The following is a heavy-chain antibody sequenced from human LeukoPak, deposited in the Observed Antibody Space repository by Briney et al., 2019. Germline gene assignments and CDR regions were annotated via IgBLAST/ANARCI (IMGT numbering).Heavy chain of an antibody. V-gene: IGHV1-46*03. J-gene: IGHJ4*02. CDR2: INPSGGST. D-gene: IGHD5-12*01. Sequence: ASVRVSCKASGYTFTSYYMHWVRQAPGQGLEWMGIINPSGGSTNYAQKFQGRVTMTRDTSTSTVYMELSSLKSEDTAVYYCTRSSGYDDGDYWGQGTLVTVSS. CDR3: TRSSGYDDGDY. CDR1: GYTFTSYY.